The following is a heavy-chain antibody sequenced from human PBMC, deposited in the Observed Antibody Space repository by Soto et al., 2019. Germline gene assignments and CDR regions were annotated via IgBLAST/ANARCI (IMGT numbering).Heavy chain of an antibody. V-gene: IGHV1-46*01. J-gene: IGHJ5*02. Sequence: ASVKVSCKASGYSITYNYMHWVRQAPGKGLEWMGTIDPTGGNRNYAQKFQGRLTMTRDTSTSTVYMELSSLTSDDTAVYYCAREQSAPGMVWWFDPWGQGTLVTVS. CDR3: AREQSAPGMVWWFDP. CDR1: GYSITYNY. D-gene: IGHD3-10*01. CDR2: IDPTGGNR.